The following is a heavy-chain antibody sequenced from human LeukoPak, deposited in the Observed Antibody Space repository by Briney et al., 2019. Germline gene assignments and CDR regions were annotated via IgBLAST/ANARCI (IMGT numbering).Heavy chain of an antibody. CDR2: IRSKAYGGTT. V-gene: IGHV3-49*03. D-gene: IGHD6-19*01. J-gene: IGHJ5*02. CDR1: GFTFGDYA. Sequence: GGSLRLSCTASGFTFGDYAMSWFRQAPGKGLEWVGFIRSKAYGGTTEYAASVKGRFTISRDDSKSIAYLKMNSLKTEDTAVYYCTRDHLGSGWYHWFDPWGQGTLVTVSS. CDR3: TRDHLGSGWYHWFDP.